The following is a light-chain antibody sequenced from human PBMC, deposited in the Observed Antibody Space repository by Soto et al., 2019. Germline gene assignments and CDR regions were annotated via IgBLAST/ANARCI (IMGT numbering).Light chain of an antibody. Sequence: IVLTQSPATLSLSPGERATLSCRASQSVGSYLAWFQQKPGQAPRLLISDVSDRATGIPARFSASGSGTDFTLTISNLEPEDFAVYYCQHRSQWPLTFGGGTKVEMK. CDR1: QSVGSY. CDR2: DVS. CDR3: QHRSQWPLT. V-gene: IGKV3-11*01. J-gene: IGKJ4*01.